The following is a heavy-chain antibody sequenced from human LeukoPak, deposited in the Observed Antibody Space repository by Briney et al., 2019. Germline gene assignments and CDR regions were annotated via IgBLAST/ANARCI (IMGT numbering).Heavy chain of an antibody. CDR2: INHSGST. D-gene: IGHD6-13*01. Sequence: SETLSLTCAVYGGSFSGYYWSWIRQPPGKGLEWIGEINHSGSTNYNPSLKSRVTISVDTSKNQFSLKLRSVTAADTAVYYCARAHIAATDTVWFDPWGQGTLVTVSS. V-gene: IGHV4-34*01. J-gene: IGHJ5*02. CDR3: ARAHIAATDTVWFDP. CDR1: GGSFSGYY.